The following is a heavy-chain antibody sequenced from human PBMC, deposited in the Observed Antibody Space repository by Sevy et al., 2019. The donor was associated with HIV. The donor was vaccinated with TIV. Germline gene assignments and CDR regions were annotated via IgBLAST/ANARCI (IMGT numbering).Heavy chain of an antibody. Sequence: GGSLRLSCAASGFTFSSYAMHWVRQAPGKGLEWVAVISYDGSNKYNADSVKGRVTISRDNSKNTLYLQMNGLRAEDTAVYYCASSYGSGNSDYYGMDVWGQGTTVTVSS. V-gene: IGHV3-30-3*01. CDR3: ASSYGSGNSDYYGMDV. J-gene: IGHJ6*02. CDR2: ISYDGSNK. CDR1: GFTFSSYA. D-gene: IGHD3-10*01.